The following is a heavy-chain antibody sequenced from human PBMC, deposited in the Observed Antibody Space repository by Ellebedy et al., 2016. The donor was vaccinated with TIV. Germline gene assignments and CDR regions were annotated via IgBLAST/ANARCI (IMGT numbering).Heavy chain of an antibody. CDR1: GFTVRNNY. CDR3: AGHNNVE. J-gene: IGHJ4*02. CDR2: IYTGGTT. D-gene: IGHD1-14*01. Sequence: GESLKISXAASGFTVRNNYMSWVRQAPGKGLEWVSVIYTGGTTHYADSVKGRFAHSRDNSKNTLYLQMSSLRAEDTAVYYCAGHNNVEWGQGTLVTVSS. V-gene: IGHV3-53*01.